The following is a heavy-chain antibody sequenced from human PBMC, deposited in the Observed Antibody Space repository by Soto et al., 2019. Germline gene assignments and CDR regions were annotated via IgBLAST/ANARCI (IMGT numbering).Heavy chain of an antibody. CDR2: INWNGGST. CDR1: GFTFDDYG. CDR3: ARDPSGWIYYYYYGMDV. D-gene: IGHD6-19*01. Sequence: EVQLVESGGGVVRPGGSLRLSCAASGFTFDDYGMSWVRQAPGKGLEWVSGINWNGGSTGYADSVMGRFTISRDNAKNSLYLQMNSLRAEDTALYYCARDPSGWIYYYYYGMDVWGQGTTVTVSS. J-gene: IGHJ6*02. V-gene: IGHV3-20*04.